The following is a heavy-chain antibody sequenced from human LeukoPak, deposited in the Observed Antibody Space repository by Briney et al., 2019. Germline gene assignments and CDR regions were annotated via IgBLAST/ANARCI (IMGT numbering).Heavy chain of an antibody. CDR2: IYYSGSI. CDR1: GGSISSYY. Sequence: PSETLSLTCTVSGGSISSYYWSWIRQPPGKGLEWIGYIYYSGSINYNPSLQSRVTISVDTSKNQFSLKLSSVTAADTAVYYCARSRGYSGYGPYYYGMDVWGQGTTVTVSS. J-gene: IGHJ6*02. D-gene: IGHD5-12*01. V-gene: IGHV4-59*08. CDR3: ARSRGYSGYGPYYYGMDV.